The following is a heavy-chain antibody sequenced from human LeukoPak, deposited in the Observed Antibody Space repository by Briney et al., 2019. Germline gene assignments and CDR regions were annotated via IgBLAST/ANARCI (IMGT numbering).Heavy chain of an antibody. D-gene: IGHD4-17*01. CDR1: GGSFSAYY. CDR2: INDSGST. Sequence: SEALSLTCAVYGGSFSAYYWSWIRQPPGKCLEWIGEINDSGSTNHNPSLKSRVTISVDTSKNQFSLKLRSVTAADTAVYYCASMNYGSYWYFDLWGRGTLVTVSS. CDR3: ASMNYGSYWYFDL. V-gene: IGHV4-34*01. J-gene: IGHJ2*01.